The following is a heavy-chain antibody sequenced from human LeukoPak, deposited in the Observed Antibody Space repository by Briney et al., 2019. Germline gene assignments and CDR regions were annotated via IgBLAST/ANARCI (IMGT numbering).Heavy chain of an antibody. D-gene: IGHD3-22*01. CDR3: ARGGGYNTMIVGPIDY. V-gene: IGHV3-7*01. Sequence: GGSLRLSCAASGFTFSSYWMSWVRQAPGKGLEWVANIKQDGSEKYYVDSVKGRFTISRDNAKNSLYLQMNSLRAEDTAVYYCARGGGYNTMIVGPIDYWGQGTLVTVSS. J-gene: IGHJ4*02. CDR2: IKQDGSEK. CDR1: GFTFSSYW.